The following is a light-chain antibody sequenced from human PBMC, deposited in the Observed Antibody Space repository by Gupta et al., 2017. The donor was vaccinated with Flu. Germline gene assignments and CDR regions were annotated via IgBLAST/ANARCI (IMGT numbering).Light chain of an antibody. CDR1: QSLLYSRNNKNY. CDR2: WAS. V-gene: IGKV4-1*01. J-gene: IGKJ4*01. CDR3: QQYYSHPLN. Sequence: DIVMTQFPDSLAVSLGERATINCKSSQSLLYSRNNKNYLVWYQKKPGQPPRLLIHWASTRESGVPDRFSGSGSATDFTLTINRLQAEDVAVYYCQQYYSHPLNFGGGTRVEIK.